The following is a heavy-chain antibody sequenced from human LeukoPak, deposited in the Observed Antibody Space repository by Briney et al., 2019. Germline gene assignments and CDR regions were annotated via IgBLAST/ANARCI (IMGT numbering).Heavy chain of an antibody. Sequence: PGGSLRLSCVASGFTFSSRDWMTWVRQAPGKGLEWVANIKQDGSEKNYVDSVKGRFTISRDNAKNSVDLQMNSLRVEDTAVYYCARGSVAGWLQPNYFDYWGKGTLVTVSS. V-gene: IGHV3-7*01. CDR2: IKQDGSEK. J-gene: IGHJ4*02. CDR3: ARGSVAGWLQPNYFDY. CDR1: GFTFSSRDW. D-gene: IGHD5-24*01.